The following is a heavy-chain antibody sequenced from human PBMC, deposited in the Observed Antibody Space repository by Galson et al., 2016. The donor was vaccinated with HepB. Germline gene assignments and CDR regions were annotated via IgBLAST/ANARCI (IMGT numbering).Heavy chain of an antibody. V-gene: IGHV3-33*01. CDR2: IWYDGSIQ. J-gene: IGHJ4*02. CDR1: GFSFSSYV. Sequence: SLRLSCATSGFSFSSYVMHWVRQAPGKGLEWVAIIWYDGSIQDYADSVKGRFTVSRDNSKNTVFPQMKTLSVEDTAVYYCARGEGGYECSGYLDNWGQGTLVTVSS. D-gene: IGHD3-22*01. CDR3: ARGEGGYECSGYLDN.